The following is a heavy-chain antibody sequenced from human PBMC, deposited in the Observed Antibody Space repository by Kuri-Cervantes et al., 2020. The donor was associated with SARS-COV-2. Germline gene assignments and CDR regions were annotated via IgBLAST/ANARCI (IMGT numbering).Heavy chain of an antibody. CDR1: GFTFSSYA. V-gene: IGHV3-23*01. CDR3: AKDLGRPNWFDP. J-gene: IGHJ5*02. Sequence: SFPASGFTFSSYAMSWVRQAPGKGLEWVSAISGSGGSTYYADSVKGRFTISRDNSKNTLYLQMNSLRAEDTAVYYCAKDLGRPNWFDPWGQGTRVTVSS. CDR2: ISGSGGST.